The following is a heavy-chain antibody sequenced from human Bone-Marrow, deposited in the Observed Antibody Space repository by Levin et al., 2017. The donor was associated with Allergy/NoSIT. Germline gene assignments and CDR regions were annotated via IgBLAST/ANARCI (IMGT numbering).Heavy chain of an antibody. J-gene: IGHJ6*02. D-gene: IGHD2-21*02. CDR3: ARDPDCGGDCYYYFYGMDV. V-gene: IGHV1-69*13. CDR1: GGTFGSYA. Sequence: SVKVSCQASGGTFGSYAIIWVRQAPGQGLEWMGGIIPILGTTNYAQKFQGRVTITADESTNTVYMELSSLRSEDTAVYYCARDPDCGGDCYYYFYGMDVWGQGTSVTVSS. CDR2: IIPILGTT.